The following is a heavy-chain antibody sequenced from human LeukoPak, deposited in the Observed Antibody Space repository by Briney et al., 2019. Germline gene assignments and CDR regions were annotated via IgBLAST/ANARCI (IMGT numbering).Heavy chain of an antibody. Sequence: PGGSLRLSCAASGLTVSTNYMRWICQAPGKGLEWVSLIYAGGGTAYADSVKGRFTISRDNSKNTLYLQMNYVRAEDTAVYYCARDMAYHDMLTGYEVSRFFDYWGQGTLVTVSS. CDR2: IYAGGGT. CDR1: GLTVSTNY. J-gene: IGHJ4*02. D-gene: IGHD3-9*01. V-gene: IGHV3-53*01. CDR3: ARDMAYHDMLTGYEVSRFFDY.